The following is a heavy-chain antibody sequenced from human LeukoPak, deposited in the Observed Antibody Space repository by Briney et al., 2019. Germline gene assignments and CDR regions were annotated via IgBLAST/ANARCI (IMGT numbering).Heavy chain of an antibody. CDR3: ARDTGTHLFDY. J-gene: IGHJ4*02. CDR1: GFTFSTYA. V-gene: IGHV3-30-3*01. CDR2: ISYDGGNK. Sequence: PGRSLRLSCAASGFTFSTYALHWVRQAPGKGQEWVAVISYDGGNKYYADSVKGRFTISRDNSKNTLYLQMNSLRAEDTAVYYCARDTGTHLFDYWGQGTLVTVSS. D-gene: IGHD2-8*02.